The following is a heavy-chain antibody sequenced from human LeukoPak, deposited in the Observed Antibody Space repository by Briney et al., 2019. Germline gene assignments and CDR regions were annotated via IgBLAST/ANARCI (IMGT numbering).Heavy chain of an antibody. V-gene: IGHV4-39*07. CDR3: ARAKYYYDSSGYPKWFDP. CDR2: INHSGST. J-gene: IGHJ5*02. D-gene: IGHD3-22*01. CDR1: GDSISSSSYY. Sequence: SETLSLTCIVSGDSISSSSYYWAWIRQPPGKGLEWIGEINHSGSTNYNTSLKSRVTISVEKSKNQFSLKLSSVTAADTAVYYCARAKYYYDSSGYPKWFDPWGQGTLVTVSS.